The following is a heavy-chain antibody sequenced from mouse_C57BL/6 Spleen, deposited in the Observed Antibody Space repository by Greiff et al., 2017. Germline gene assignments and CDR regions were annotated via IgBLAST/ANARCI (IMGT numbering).Heavy chain of an antibody. CDR1: GFTFSSYA. CDR2: ISDGGSYT. Sequence: EVMLVESGGGLVKPGGSLKLSCAASGFTFSSYAMSWVRQTPEKRLEWVATISDGGSYTYYPDNVKGRFTISRDNAKNNLYLQMSHLKSEDTAMYYCARDRGADYFDYWGQGTTLTVSS. V-gene: IGHV5-4*01. D-gene: IGHD3-3*01. J-gene: IGHJ2*01. CDR3: ARDRGADYFDY.